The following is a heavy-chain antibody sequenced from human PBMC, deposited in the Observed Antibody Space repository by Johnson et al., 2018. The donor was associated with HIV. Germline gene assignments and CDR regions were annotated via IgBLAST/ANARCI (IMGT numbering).Heavy chain of an antibody. V-gene: IGHV3-30*02. CDR2: IRYDGSNK. CDR1: GFTFSSYG. J-gene: IGHJ3*02. CDR3: ARERGEGGSYYSFRRDAFDI. D-gene: IGHD1-26*01. Sequence: QVQLVESGGGVVQPGGSLRLSCAASGFTFSSYGMHWVRQAPGKGLAWAAFIRYDGSNKYYADSATGRFTISRANSKNTLYLQMNSLRAEDTAVYYCARERGEGGSYYSFRRDAFDIWGQGTMVTVSS.